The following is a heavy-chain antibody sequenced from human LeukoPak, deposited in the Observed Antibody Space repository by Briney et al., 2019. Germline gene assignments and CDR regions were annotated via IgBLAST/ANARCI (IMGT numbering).Heavy chain of an antibody. CDR2: ISAYNGNT. J-gene: IGHJ4*02. CDR1: GYTFTSYY. Sequence: ASVKVSCKASGYTFTSYYMHWVRQAPGQGLEWMGWISAYNGNTNYAQKLQGRVTMTTDTSTSTAYMELRSLRSDDTAVYYCARASYSYDINGWVPFDYWGQGTLVTVSS. CDR3: ARASYSYDINGWVPFDY. V-gene: IGHV1-18*04. D-gene: IGHD3-22*01.